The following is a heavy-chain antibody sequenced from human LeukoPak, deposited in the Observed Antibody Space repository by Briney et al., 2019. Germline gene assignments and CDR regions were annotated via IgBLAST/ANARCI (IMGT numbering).Heavy chain of an antibody. CDR1: GGSFSGYY. Sequence: SETLSLTCAVYGGSFSGYYWSWLRQPPGKGLEWIGEINHSGSTNYNPSLKSRVTISVDTSKNQFSLKLSSVTAADTAVYYCAGVPLAVAASYGMDVWGQGTTVTVSS. J-gene: IGHJ6*02. CDR2: INHSGST. V-gene: IGHV4-34*01. CDR3: AGVPLAVAASYGMDV. D-gene: IGHD6-19*01.